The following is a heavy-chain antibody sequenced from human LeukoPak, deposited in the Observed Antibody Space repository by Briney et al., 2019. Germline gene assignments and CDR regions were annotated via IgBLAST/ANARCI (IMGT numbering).Heavy chain of an antibody. CDR3: AKDPLYYYGSGSSSNFDY. CDR2: ISGSGGTS. V-gene: IGHV3-23*01. J-gene: IGHJ4*02. CDR1: GFTFSNYA. Sequence: GGSLRLSCLPSGFTFSNYAMTWVRQAPGKGLEWVSSISGSGGTSYYADSVKGRFTISRDNSKNTLYLQMNSLRAEDTAVYYCAKDPLYYYGSGSSSNFDYWGQGTLVTVSS. D-gene: IGHD3-10*01.